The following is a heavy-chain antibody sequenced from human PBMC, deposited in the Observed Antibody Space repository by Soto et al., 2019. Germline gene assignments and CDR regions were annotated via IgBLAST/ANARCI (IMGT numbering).Heavy chain of an antibody. D-gene: IGHD6-19*01. CDR2: ISWNSGSI. J-gene: IGHJ4*02. V-gene: IGHV3-9*01. CDR1: GFTFDDYA. Sequence: GGSLRLSCAASGFTFDDYAMHWVRQAPGKGLEWVSGISWNSGSIGYADSVKGRFTISRDNAKNSLYLQMNSLRAEDTALYYCAKDKWGAGVAGTFDYWGQGTLVTVSS. CDR3: AKDKWGAGVAGTFDY.